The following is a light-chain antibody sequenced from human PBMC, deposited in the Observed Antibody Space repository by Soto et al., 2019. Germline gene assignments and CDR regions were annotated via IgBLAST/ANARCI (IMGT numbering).Light chain of an antibody. V-gene: IGLV2-23*01. CDR3: CSYAGSRTYV. J-gene: IGLJ1*01. Sequence: QSALTRPASVSGPLGQSIVISCTGSSSDIGSYDLVSWYQQYPGKAPKVVIFEGTERPSGVSNRFSGSKSGNTASLTISGLQTEDEADYYCCSYAGSRTYVFGAGTKV. CDR2: EGT. CDR1: SSDIGSYDL.